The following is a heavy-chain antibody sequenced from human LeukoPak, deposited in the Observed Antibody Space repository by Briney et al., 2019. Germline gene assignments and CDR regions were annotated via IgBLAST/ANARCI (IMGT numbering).Heavy chain of an antibody. CDR3: ARDLMATIRGAFDY. Sequence: PGGSLRLSCAASGFTFSSYWVSWVRQAPGKGLEWVANIKQDGSEKYYEDSVKDRFTISRDNAKNSLYLQMNSLRAEDTAVYYCARDLMATIRGAFDYWGQGTLVTVSS. CDR1: GFTFSSYW. J-gene: IGHJ4*02. V-gene: IGHV3-7*01. CDR2: IKQDGSEK. D-gene: IGHD5-24*01.